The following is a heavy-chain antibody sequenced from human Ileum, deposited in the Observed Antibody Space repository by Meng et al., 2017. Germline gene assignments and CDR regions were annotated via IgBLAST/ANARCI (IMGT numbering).Heavy chain of an antibody. Sequence: QVQLQESGPGLVKSSQPLFLNCTVSGGSITSGDYYWSWIRQPPGKGLEWIGYIFYTGATYSNPSLKSRVTVSLDTSKSQFSLKLSSVTAADTAIYYCVSERRRSYFFDYWGQGTLVTVSS. J-gene: IGHJ4*02. CDR3: VSERRRSYFFDY. CDR1: GGSITSGDYY. V-gene: IGHV4-30-4*01. CDR2: IFYTGAT.